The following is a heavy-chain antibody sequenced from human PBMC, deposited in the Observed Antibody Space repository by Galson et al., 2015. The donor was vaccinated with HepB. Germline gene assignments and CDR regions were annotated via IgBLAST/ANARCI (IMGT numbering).Heavy chain of an antibody. Sequence: SLRLSCATPGFPFSDYGMHWVRQAPGKGLEWLAVIWYDGSQKFHADSVEGRFTISRDNSKNMLFLQMDSLRVDDTAVYFCVRDSGLYGLDVWGQGTRVTVSS. CDR2: IWYDGSQK. V-gene: IGHV3-33*01. CDR1: GFPFSDYG. D-gene: IGHD6-19*01. CDR3: VRDSGLYGLDV. J-gene: IGHJ6*02.